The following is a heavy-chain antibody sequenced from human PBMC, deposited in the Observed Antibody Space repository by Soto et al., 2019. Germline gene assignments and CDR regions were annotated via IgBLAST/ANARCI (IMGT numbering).Heavy chain of an antibody. D-gene: IGHD5-18*01. V-gene: IGHV4-30-4*01. Sequence: SETLSLTCTVSGGSISSGDYYWSWIRQPPGKGLEWIGYIYYGGSTYYNPSLKSRVTISVDTSKNQFSLKLNSVTAADTAMYYCARALIQLWPHYYYGMDVWGQGTTVTVSS. CDR3: ARALIQLWPHYYYGMDV. J-gene: IGHJ6*02. CDR2: IYYGGST. CDR1: GGSISSGDYY.